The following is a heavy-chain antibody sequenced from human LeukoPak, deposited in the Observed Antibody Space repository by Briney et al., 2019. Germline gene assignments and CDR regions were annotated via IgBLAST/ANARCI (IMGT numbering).Heavy chain of an antibody. J-gene: IGHJ4*02. V-gene: IGHV2-70*11. CDR1: RFSLSTSGMC. CDR2: IDWDDDK. CDR3: ARMPYYYDSSGDPAGFDY. Sequence: ESGPALVKPTQPLIQTISFSRFSLSTSGMCVSWIRQPPGKALEWLARIDWDDDKYYSTSLKTRLTISKDTSKNQVVLTMTNMDPVDTATYYCARMPYYYDSSGDPAGFDYWGQGTLVTVSS. D-gene: IGHD3-22*01.